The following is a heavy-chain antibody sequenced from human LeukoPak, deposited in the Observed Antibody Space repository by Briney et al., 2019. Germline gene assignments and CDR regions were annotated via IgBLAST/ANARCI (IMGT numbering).Heavy chain of an antibody. CDR2: INPSGGST. J-gene: IGHJ4*02. CDR1: GYTFTSYY. D-gene: IGHD1-1*01. CDR3: ARGGLEYNWNDVPVDY. Sequence: ASVKVSCKASGYTFTSYYMHWVRQAPGQGLEWMGIINPSGGSTSYAQKFQGRVTMTRDTSTSTVYMELSSLRSEDTAVYYCARGGLEYNWNDVPVDYWGQGTLVTVSS. V-gene: IGHV1-46*01.